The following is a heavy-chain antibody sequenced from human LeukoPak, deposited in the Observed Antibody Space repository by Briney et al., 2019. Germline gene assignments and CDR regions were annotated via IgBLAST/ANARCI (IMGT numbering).Heavy chain of an antibody. CDR2: IIPIFGTA. CDR3: ARDARHRYCSSTSCYRGWFDP. Sequence: ASVKVSCKASGYTFTSYYMHWVRQAPGQGLEWMGGIIPIFGTAYYAQKFQGRVTITADESTSTAYMELSSLRSEDTAVYYCARDARHRYCSSTSCYRGWFDPWGQGTLVTVSS. V-gene: IGHV1-69*13. CDR1: GYTFTSYY. D-gene: IGHD2-2*01. J-gene: IGHJ5*02.